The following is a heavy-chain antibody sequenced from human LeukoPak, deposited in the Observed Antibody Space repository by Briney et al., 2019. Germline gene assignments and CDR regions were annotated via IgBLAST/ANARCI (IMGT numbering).Heavy chain of an antibody. J-gene: IGHJ5*02. CDR2: INPSGGST. Sequence: ASVKVSCKASGYTFTSYYMHWVRQAPGQGLEWMGIINPSGGSTNYAQKFQGRVTITTDESTSTAYMELSSLRSEDTAVYYCAREYSSMVYNWFDPWGQGTLVTVSS. CDR3: AREYSSMVYNWFDP. V-gene: IGHV1-46*01. CDR1: GYTFTSYY. D-gene: IGHD6-13*01.